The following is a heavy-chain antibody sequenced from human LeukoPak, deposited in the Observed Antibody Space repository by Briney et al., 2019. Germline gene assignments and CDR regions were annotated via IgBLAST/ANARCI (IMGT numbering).Heavy chain of an antibody. Sequence: SVKVSCKASGGTFSSYAISWVRQAPGQGLEWMGGIIPIFGTADYAQKFQGRVTITADKSTSTAYMELSSLRSEDTAVYYCARGDGEGEAFDIWGQGTMVTVSS. CDR3: ARGDGEGEAFDI. CDR1: GGTFSSYA. D-gene: IGHD5-24*01. V-gene: IGHV1-69*06. J-gene: IGHJ3*02. CDR2: IIPIFGTA.